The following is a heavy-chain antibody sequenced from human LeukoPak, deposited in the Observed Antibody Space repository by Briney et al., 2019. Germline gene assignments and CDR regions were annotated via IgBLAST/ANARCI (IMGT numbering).Heavy chain of an antibody. J-gene: IGHJ4*02. CDR2: INQDGSTK. V-gene: IGHV3-7*01. CDR1: GFTFSNAW. CDR3: ARDMKGSLDY. D-gene: IGHD3-16*01. Sequence: PGGSPRLSCAASGFTFSNAWMAWVRYAPRKGMEWVANINQDGSTKQYVDSVRGPFTISRDNAKNSLYLQMNSLRAEDTGLYHCARDMKGSLDYWGQGTLVTVSS.